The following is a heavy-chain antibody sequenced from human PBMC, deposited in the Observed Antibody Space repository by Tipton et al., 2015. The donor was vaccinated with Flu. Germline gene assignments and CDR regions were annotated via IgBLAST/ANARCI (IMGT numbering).Heavy chain of an antibody. V-gene: IGHV1-8*01. CDR2: MNPNSGNT. CDR3: ARTYYYGSGSYWSWFDP. CDR1: GYTLTSYD. D-gene: IGHD3-10*01. Sequence: QLVQSGAEVKKPGASVKVSCKASGYTLTSYDINWVRQATGPGLEWMGWMNPNSGNTGYAQKLQGRVTMTRNTSISTAYMELSSLRSEDTAVYYCARTYYYGSGSYWSWFDPWGQGTLVTVSS. J-gene: IGHJ5*02.